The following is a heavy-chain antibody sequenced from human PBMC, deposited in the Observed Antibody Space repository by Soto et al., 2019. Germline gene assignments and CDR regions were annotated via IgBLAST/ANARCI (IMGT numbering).Heavy chain of an antibody. V-gene: IGHV1-69*13. CDR1: GGTFSSYA. D-gene: IGHD3-10*01. Sequence: SVKVSCKASGGTFSSYAISWVRQAPGQGLDLIGGIIPIFGTANYAQKFQGRVTITADESTSTAYMELSSLRSEDTAVYYCARDGPPGAYYYGMDVWGQGTTVTVSS. J-gene: IGHJ6*02. CDR2: IIPIFGTA. CDR3: ARDGPPGAYYYGMDV.